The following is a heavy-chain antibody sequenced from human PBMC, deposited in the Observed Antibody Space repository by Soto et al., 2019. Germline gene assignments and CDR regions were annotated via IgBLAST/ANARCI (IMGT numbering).Heavy chain of an antibody. CDR3: VRGGYSSSWERLDP. V-gene: IGHV3-30-3*01. CDR2: ISHDGVTK. D-gene: IGHD4-4*01. J-gene: IGHJ5*02. CDR1: GSSFPNYP. Sequence: PGEPLKISCAASGSSFPNYPMHWVRQTPDKGLEWLAVISHDGVTKNSADSVKGRFSISRDNSRNRLYLDMNSLRTEDTAMYYCVRGGYSSSWERLDPWGQGTLVTVS.